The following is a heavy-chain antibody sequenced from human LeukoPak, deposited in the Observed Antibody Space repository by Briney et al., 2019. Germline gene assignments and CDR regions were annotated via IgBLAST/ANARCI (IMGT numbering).Heavy chain of an antibody. D-gene: IGHD3-22*01. CDR3: ARLNYYDSSGYPHLLGMDV. J-gene: IGHJ6*02. Sequence: GESLKISCKGSGYSFTSYWIGWVRQMPGEGLEWMGIIYPGDSDTRYSPSFQGQVTISADKSISTAYLQWSSLKASDTAMYYCARLNYYDSSGYPHLLGMDVWGQGTTVTVSS. CDR1: GYSFTSYW. CDR2: IYPGDSDT. V-gene: IGHV5-51*01.